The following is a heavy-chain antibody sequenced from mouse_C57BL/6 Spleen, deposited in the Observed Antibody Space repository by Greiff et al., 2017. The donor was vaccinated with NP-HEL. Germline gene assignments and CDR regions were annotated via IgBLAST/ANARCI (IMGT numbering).Heavy chain of an antibody. CDR1: GYAFSSSW. CDR3: ARDYGRPDWYFDV. V-gene: IGHV1-82*01. D-gene: IGHD1-1*01. CDR2: IYPGDGDT. Sequence: VQLVESGPELVKPGASVKISCKASGYAFSSSWMNWVKQRPGKGLEWIGRIYPGDGDTNYNGKFKGKATLTADKSSSTAYMQLSSLTSEDSAVYFCARDYGRPDWYFDVWGTGTTVTVSS. J-gene: IGHJ1*03.